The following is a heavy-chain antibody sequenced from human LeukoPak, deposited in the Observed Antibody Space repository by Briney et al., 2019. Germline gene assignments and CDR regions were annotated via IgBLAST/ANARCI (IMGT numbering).Heavy chain of an antibody. CDR1: GFTFDDYG. J-gene: IGHJ5*02. CDR3: ARRNDYGDYL. D-gene: IGHD4-17*01. V-gene: IGHV3-20*04. CDR2: INWNGGST. Sequence: TGGSLRLSCAASGFTFDDYGMSWVRQAPGKGLEWVSGINWNGGSTGYADSVKGRFTISRDNAKNSLYLQMNSLRAEDTALYYGARRNDYGDYLWGQGTLVTVSS.